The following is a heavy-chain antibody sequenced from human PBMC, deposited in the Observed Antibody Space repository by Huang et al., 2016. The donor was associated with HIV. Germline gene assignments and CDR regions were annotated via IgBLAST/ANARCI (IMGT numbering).Heavy chain of an antibody. J-gene: IGHJ3*02. D-gene: IGHD2-15*01. Sequence: QVQLVESGAELKKPGASVRVSCKVSGYTVSELSLPWVRQAPEKGLEWMGGLDPEEGETIYGQRLKGRVTMTEETSTDTANMELSSRIPEDTAVYYCATSTPDVGAGVLRSAFDIWGQGTMVTVSS. CDR1: GYTVSELS. V-gene: IGHV1-24*01. CDR2: LDPEEGET. CDR3: ATSTPDVGAGVLRSAFDI.